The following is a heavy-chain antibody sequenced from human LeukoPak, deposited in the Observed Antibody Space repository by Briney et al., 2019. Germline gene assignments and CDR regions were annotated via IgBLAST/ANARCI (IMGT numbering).Heavy chain of an antibody. CDR1: GFTFADYA. J-gene: IGHJ6*03. D-gene: IGHD6-19*01. CDR2: IRWKGGSI. V-gene: IGHV3-9*01. Sequence: PGGSLRLSCAASGFTFADYAMHWVRQAPGKCLEWVSCIRWKGGSIGYADSVEGRFTIYRGNAKNALYLQMNSLRAEDTALYYCAKDIRVPAGSLSIAVAGTFEFEGWGKVATVS. CDR3: AKDIRVPAGSLSIAVAGTFEFEG.